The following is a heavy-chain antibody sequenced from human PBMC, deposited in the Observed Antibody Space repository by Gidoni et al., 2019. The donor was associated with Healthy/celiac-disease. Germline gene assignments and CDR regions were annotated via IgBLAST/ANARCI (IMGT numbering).Heavy chain of an antibody. CDR2: ISGSGGSK. V-gene: IGHV3-23*01. CDR1: GFTFSSYA. CDR3: AKDPMVRGVIIIAWFDY. J-gene: IGHJ4*02. D-gene: IGHD3-10*01. Sequence: EVQLLESGGGLVQPGGSLRLSCAASGFTFSSYAMSWVRQAPGKGLEWVSAISGSGGSKYYADSVKGRFTISRDNSKNTLYMQMNSLRSEDTAVYYCAKDPMVRGVIIIAWFDYWGQGTLVTVSS.